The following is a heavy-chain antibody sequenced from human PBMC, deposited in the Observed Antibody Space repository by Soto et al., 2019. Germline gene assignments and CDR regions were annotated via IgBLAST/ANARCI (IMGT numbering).Heavy chain of an antibody. J-gene: IGHJ5*02. V-gene: IGHV4-4*02. Sequence: QVQLQESGPGLVKPSGTLSLTCAVSNGSITSGNWWSWVRQPPGKGLEWIGDIYQTGSTNYNPSLRSRVILSVDQSQNNSSLGLSSVTAAGTAVYFCARVWGALAPIAGWFGPWGRGILVTVSS. CDR1: NGSITSGNW. CDR3: ARVWGALAPIAGWFGP. CDR2: IYQTGST. D-gene: IGHD3-16*01.